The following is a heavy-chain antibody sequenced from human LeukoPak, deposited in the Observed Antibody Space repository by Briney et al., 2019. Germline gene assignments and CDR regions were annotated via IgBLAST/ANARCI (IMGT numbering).Heavy chain of an antibody. CDR3: AKVSQLLWFGEFYYYYYMDV. CDR1: GFTFSSYS. D-gene: IGHD3-10*01. CDR2: ISVSSNTI. Sequence: GGSLRLSCAASGFTFSSYSMNWVRQAPGKGLEWVPYISVSSNTIYCADSVKGRFTISRDNSKNTLYLQMNSLRAEDTAVYYCAKVSQLLWFGEFYYYYYMDVWGKGTTVTISS. J-gene: IGHJ6*03. V-gene: IGHV3-48*01.